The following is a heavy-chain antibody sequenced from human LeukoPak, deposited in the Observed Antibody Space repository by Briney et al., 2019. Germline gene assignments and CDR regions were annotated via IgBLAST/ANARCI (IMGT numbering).Heavy chain of an antibody. V-gene: IGHV4-61*02. J-gene: IGHJ5*02. CDR2: IYTSGST. CDR3: ARDRVPATGSNWFDP. Sequence: SETLSLTCTVSGGSISSSSYCWSWIRRPAGKGLEWIGRIYTSGSTNYNPSLKSRVTMSVDTSKNQFSLKLSSVTAADTAVYYCARDRVPATGSNWFDPWGQGTLVTDSS. CDR1: GGSISSSSYC. D-gene: IGHD2-2*01.